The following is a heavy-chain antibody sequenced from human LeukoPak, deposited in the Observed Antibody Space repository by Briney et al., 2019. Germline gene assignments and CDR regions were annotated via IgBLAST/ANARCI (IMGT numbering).Heavy chain of an antibody. D-gene: IGHD2-21*02. V-gene: IGHV1-46*01. Sequence: ASVTVSCKASGYTFTSYYMHWVRQAPGQGLEWMGIINPSGGSTSYAQKFQGRVTMTRDTSTSTVYMELSSLRSEDTAVYYCARDLGHIVVVTAIRGLDYWGQGTLVTVSS. J-gene: IGHJ4*02. CDR3: ARDLGHIVVVTAIRGLDY. CDR1: GYTFTSYY. CDR2: INPSGGST.